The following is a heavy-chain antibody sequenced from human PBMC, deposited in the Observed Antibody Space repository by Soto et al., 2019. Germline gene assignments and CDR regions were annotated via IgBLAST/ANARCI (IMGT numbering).Heavy chain of an antibody. J-gene: IGHJ4*02. CDR2: IWYDGSNK. Sequence: GGSLRLSCAASGFSFNRFWMNWFRQAPGKGLEWVAVIWYDGSNKYYADSVKGRFTISRDNSKNTLYLQMNSLRAEDTAVYYCARDDSEGAVDYWGQGTLVTVSS. V-gene: IGHV3-33*07. CDR1: GFSFNRFW. D-gene: IGHD1-26*01. CDR3: ARDDSEGAVDY.